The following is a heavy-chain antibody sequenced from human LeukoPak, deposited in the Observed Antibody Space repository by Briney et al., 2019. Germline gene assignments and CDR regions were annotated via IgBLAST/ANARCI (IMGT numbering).Heavy chain of an antibody. CDR2: ISSSSSYI. CDR3: AKDAVRTKAWFQLTKYYFDY. Sequence: PGGSLRLSCAASGFTFSSYSMNWVRQAPGKGLEWVSSISSSSSYIYYADSVKGQFTISRDNAKNSLYLQMNSLRAEDTALYYCAKDAVRTKAWFQLTKYYFDYWGQGTLVTVSS. V-gene: IGHV3-21*04. J-gene: IGHJ4*02. CDR1: GFTFSSYS. D-gene: IGHD2-2*01.